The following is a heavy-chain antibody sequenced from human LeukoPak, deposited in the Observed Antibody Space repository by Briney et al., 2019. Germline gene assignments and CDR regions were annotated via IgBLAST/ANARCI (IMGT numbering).Heavy chain of an antibody. V-gene: IGHV1-18*01. CDR3: ARRHGFYHYMDV. D-gene: IGHD3-10*01. CDR2: INIYNLDT. J-gene: IGHJ6*03. CDR1: GYPFTSYG. Sequence: ASVKVSCKASGYPFTSYGISWVRQAPGQGLEWMGWINIYNLDTKYAQKFQGRVTVTTDISTATAYMELRSLRSDDTAVYYCARRHGFYHYMDVWGEGTTVAVSS.